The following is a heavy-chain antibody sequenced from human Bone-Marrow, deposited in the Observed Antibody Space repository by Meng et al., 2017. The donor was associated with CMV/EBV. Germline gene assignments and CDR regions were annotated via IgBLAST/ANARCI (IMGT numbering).Heavy chain of an antibody. Sequence: GESLKISCAASGFTFSSYSMNWVRQAPGKGLEWVSSISSSSSYIYYADSVKGRFTISRDNAKNSLYLQMNRLRAEDTAVYYCARDAHRSPSIAAYYYYYYGMDVCGQGTTVTVSS. CDR3: ARDAHRSPSIAAYYYYYYGMDV. CDR1: GFTFSSYS. V-gene: IGHV3-21*01. CDR2: ISSSSSYI. D-gene: IGHD6-6*01. J-gene: IGHJ6*02.